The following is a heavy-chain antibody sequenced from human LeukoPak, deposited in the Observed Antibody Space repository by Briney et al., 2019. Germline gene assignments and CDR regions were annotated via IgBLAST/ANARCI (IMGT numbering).Heavy chain of an antibody. CDR2: INPNSGGT. J-gene: IGHJ3*02. CDR1: GYTFTGYY. D-gene: IGHD2-2*01. Sequence: GASVKVSCKASGYTFTGYYMHWVRQAPGQGLEWMGWINPNSGGTNYAQKFQGRVTMTRDTSISTAYMELSRLRSDDTAVYYCAREVDQPLKMEDDAFDIWGQGTMVTVSS. V-gene: IGHV1-2*02. CDR3: AREVDQPLKMEDDAFDI.